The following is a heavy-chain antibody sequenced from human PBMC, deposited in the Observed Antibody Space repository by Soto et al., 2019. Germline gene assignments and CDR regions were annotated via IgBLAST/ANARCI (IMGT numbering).Heavy chain of an antibody. CDR2: IYYSGTT. CDR3: ARLMDGGSSSGLLPFDY. CDR1: GGSMTNYY. D-gene: IGHD6-6*01. Sequence: SETLSLACTVSGGSMTNYYWSWIRQPPGKGLEWVGYIYYSGTTTYNPSLKSRVTISVDTSTNQFSLKVNSVTAADTAVYYCARLMDGGSSSGLLPFDYWGPGTLVTVSS. J-gene: IGHJ4*02. V-gene: IGHV4-59*08.